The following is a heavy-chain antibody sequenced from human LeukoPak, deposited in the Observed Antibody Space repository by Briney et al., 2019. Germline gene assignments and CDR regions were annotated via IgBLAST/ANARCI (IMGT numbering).Heavy chain of an antibody. CDR3: ARDGSQWLHGMDV. J-gene: IGHJ6*04. CDR2: ISAYNGNT. D-gene: IGHD3-22*01. V-gene: IGHV1-18*01. Sequence: ASVKFSCKASGYTFTSYGISWVRQAPGQGLEWMGWISAYNGNTNYAQKLQGRVTMTTDTSTSTAYMVMRSLRSDDTAVYYCARDGSQWLHGMDVWGKGTTVTVSS. CDR1: GYTFTSYG.